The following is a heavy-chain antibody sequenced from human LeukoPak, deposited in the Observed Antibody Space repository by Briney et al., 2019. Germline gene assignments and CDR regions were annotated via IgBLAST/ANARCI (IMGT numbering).Heavy chain of an antibody. CDR2: INAVGSQK. Sequence: GGSLRLSCAASGFTFRSHWMSWVRQAPGKGLEWVANINAVGSQKFYVGSMKGRFSISRDNAENSVSLQMSSLRGEDTAVYYCAKVGDYGGNPYWGFDYWGQGTLVTVSS. CDR1: GFTFRSHW. J-gene: IGHJ4*02. D-gene: IGHD4-23*01. CDR3: AKVGDYGGNPYWGFDY. V-gene: IGHV3-7*01.